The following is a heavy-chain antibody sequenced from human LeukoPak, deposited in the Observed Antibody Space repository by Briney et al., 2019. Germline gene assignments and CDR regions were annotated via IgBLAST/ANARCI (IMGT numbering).Heavy chain of an antibody. CDR1: GYSFTSYW. D-gene: IGHD4-17*01. Sequence: GESLKISCKGSGYSFTSYWIGWVRQMPGKGLEWMGIIYPHDSDTRYSPAFQGQVTTSADKSINTAYLQWSSLKASDTAMYYCARTYGDKALDYWGQGTLVTVSS. J-gene: IGHJ4*02. CDR3: ARTYGDKALDY. V-gene: IGHV5-51*01. CDR2: IYPHDSDT.